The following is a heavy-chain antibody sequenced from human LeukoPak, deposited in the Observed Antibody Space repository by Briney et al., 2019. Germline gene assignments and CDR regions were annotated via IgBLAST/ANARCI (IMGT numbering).Heavy chain of an antibody. CDR3: AKLVVPAAPGYYYYYMDV. CDR2: VRYDGSNK. V-gene: IGHV3-30*02. Sequence: GGSLRLSCAASGFTFSSYGMHWVRQAPGKGLEWVAFVRYDGSNKYYADSVRGRFTISRDNSQNTLYLQMNSLRAEDTAVYYCAKLVVPAAPGYYYYYMDVWGKGTTVTVSS. J-gene: IGHJ6*03. CDR1: GFTFSSYG. D-gene: IGHD2-2*01.